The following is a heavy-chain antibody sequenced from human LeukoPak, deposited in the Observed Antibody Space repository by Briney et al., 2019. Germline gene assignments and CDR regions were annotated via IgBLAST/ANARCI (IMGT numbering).Heavy chain of an antibody. CDR1: GFTSSSNW. V-gene: IGHV3-7*01. CDR3: VRHLTYFDY. J-gene: IGHJ4*02. D-gene: IGHD4/OR15-4a*01. CDR2: IKQDGSEK. Sequence: GGSLRLSCAASGFTSSSNWMSWVRQAPGKGLEWVANIKQDGSEKYYVDSVEGRFSISRDNAKNSLYLQMNSLRAEDTAVYYCVRHLTYFDYWGQGTLVTVSS.